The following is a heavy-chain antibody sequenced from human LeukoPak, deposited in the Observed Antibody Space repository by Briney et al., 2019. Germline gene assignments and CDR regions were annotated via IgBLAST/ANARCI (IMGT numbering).Heavy chain of an antibody. CDR3: AKDFIVAAGTAAFDI. CDR2: ISSSTRTI. Sequence: GGSLRLSCAASGFTFSSYSMNWVRQAPGKGLEWVSYISSSTRTIYYADSVKGRFTISRDNAKNSLYLQMNRLRAEDTAVYYCAKDFIVAAGTAAFDIWGQGTMVTVSS. J-gene: IGHJ3*02. V-gene: IGHV3-48*01. CDR1: GFTFSSYS. D-gene: IGHD6-13*01.